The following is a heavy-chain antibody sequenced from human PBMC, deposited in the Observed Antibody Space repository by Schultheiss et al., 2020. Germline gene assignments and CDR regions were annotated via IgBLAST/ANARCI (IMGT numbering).Heavy chain of an antibody. Sequence: SATLSLTCAVYGGSFSGYYWSWIRQPPGKGLEWIGEINHSGSTNYNPSLKSRVTISVDTSKNQFSLKLSSVTAADTAVYYCARVSDSSGWPTFYYYYYMDVWGKGTTVTVAS. CDR1: GGSFSGYY. J-gene: IGHJ6*03. CDR3: ARVSDSSGWPTFYYYYYMDV. D-gene: IGHD6-19*01. V-gene: IGHV4-34*01. CDR2: INHSGST.